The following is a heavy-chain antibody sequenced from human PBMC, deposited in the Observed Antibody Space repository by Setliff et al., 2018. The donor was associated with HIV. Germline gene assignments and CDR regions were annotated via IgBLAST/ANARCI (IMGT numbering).Heavy chain of an antibody. V-gene: IGHV4-39*07. CDR1: GGSISSSSYY. CDR3: ARDYSGWYYFDC. J-gene: IGHJ4*02. Sequence: PSETLSLTCTVSGGSISSSSYYWGWIRQPPGKGLEWIGSIYYSGSTYYNPSLKSRVTMSVDTSKNQFSLKLSSVTAADTAVYYCARDYSGWYYFDCWGQGTLVTVSS. CDR2: IYYSGST. D-gene: IGHD6-19*01.